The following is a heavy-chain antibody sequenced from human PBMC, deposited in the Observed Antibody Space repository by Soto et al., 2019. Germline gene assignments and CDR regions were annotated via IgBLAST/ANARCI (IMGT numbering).Heavy chain of an antibody. V-gene: IGHV3-23*01. CDR1: GFTFSSYA. D-gene: IGHD5-18*01. Sequence: VQLLESGGGLVQPGGSLRLSCAASGFTFSSYAMSWVRQAPGKGLEWVSAISGSGGSTYYADSVKGRFTISRDNSNNTLYREMNRTKADDKVLYYCEKVGLQLCRYSSSGMEFCGQETTVTASS. J-gene: IGHJ6*02. CDR2: ISGSGGST. CDR3: EKVGLQLCRYSSSGMEF.